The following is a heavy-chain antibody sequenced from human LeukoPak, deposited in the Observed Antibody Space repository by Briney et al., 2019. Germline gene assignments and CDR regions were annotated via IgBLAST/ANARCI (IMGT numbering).Heavy chain of an antibody. Sequence: GASVKVSCKASGYTFTSYGISWVRQAPGQGLEWMGWISAYNGNTNYAQKLQGRVTMTTDTSTSTAYMELRSLRSDDTAVYYCARDHPYDSSGYYYKPPFDYWGQGTLVTVSS. J-gene: IGHJ4*02. CDR2: ISAYNGNT. CDR3: ARDHPYDSSGYYYKPPFDY. CDR1: GYTFTSYG. V-gene: IGHV1-18*01. D-gene: IGHD3-22*01.